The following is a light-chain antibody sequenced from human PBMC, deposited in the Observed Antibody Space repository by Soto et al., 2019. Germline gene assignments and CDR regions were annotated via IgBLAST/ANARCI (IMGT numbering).Light chain of an antibody. J-gene: IGLJ1*01. V-gene: IGLV2-14*03. CDR1: NNDIGADKF. CDR2: DVS. Sequence: QSVLTQPASVSGSPGQSITITCTGSNNDIGADKFVSWYQQHPGEAPKLIIFDVSNRPSRVSHRFSGSKSGNTASLTISRLQPEDESDYYCTSLTTNLAFVFGTGTKVTVL. CDR3: TSLTTNLAFV.